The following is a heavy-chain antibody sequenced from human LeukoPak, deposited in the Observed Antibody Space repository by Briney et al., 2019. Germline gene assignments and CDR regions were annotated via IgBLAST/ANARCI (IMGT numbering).Heavy chain of an antibody. J-gene: IGHJ4*02. CDR1: GYIFTGYY. CDR2: INPNSGGT. D-gene: IGHD6-19*01. CDR3: ARKDSSGRYGLDY. Sequence: GASVKVSCKASGYIFTGYYIHWVRQAPGQGLEWMGWINPNSGGTNYAQRFQGRVAMTRDTSISTAYMELSRLRSDDTAVYYCARKDSSGRYGLDYWGQGTLVTVSS. V-gene: IGHV1-2*02.